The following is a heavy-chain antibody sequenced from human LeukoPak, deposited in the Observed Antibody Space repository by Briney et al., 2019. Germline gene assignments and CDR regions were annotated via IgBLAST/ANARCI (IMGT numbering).Heavy chain of an antibody. V-gene: IGHV1-2*02. Sequence: ASVKASCKASGYTFTGYYMHWVRQAPGQGLEWMGWINPNSGGTNYAQKFQGRVTMTRDTSISTAYMELSRLRSDDTAVYYRARDDSSGFLIDYWGQGTLVTVSS. CDR2: INPNSGGT. CDR1: GYTFTGYY. CDR3: ARDDSSGFLIDY. D-gene: IGHD3-22*01. J-gene: IGHJ4*02.